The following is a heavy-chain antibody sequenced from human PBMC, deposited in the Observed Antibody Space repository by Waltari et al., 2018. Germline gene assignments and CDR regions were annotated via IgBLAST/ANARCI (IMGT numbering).Heavy chain of an antibody. J-gene: IGHJ4*02. CDR2: IDPSDSFR. V-gene: IGHV5-10-1*01. Sequence: EVQLVQSGAEVKKPEESLRIAGAGSGYCFPSHWISWVRQMPGNGLEWVGRIDPSDSFRNYGPAFEGHVTISVDQSLRTAYLQWDSLKASDTAIYYCVRHRTTYPLEIDYWGQGTLVTVSS. CDR1: GYCFPSHW. CDR3: VRHRTTYPLEIDY. D-gene: IGHD2-2*01.